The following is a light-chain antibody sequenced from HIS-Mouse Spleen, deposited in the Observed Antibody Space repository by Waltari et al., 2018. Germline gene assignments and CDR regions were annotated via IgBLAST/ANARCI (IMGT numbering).Light chain of an antibody. CDR3: CSDAGSSTPYV. V-gene: IGLV2-23*01. J-gene: IGLJ1*01. Sequence: QSALTQPAYVSGSPGQSITISCTGTSGNVGGDNLVSWYQQHPGIAPQLMSYEGSKRPSGGSKRFSGSKSGNTASLTSAGLQAEDEADYYCCSDAGSSTPYVFGTGTKVTVL. CDR2: EGS. CDR1: SGNVGGDNL.